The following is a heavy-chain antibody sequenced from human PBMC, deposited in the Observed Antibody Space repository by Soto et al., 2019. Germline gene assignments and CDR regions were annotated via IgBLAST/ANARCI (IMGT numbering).Heavy chain of an antibody. CDR3: ARVGYYYDSSGQGAFDI. V-gene: IGHV1-18*01. D-gene: IGHD3-22*01. Sequence: ASVKVSCKASGYTFITYGISWVRQAPGQGLERMGWISAYSGSTNYAQRHQGRVTMTTDTSTSTAYMELRSLSSDDTDMYYCARVGYYYDSSGQGAFDIWG. CDR1: GYTFITYG. CDR2: ISAYSGST. J-gene: IGHJ3*02.